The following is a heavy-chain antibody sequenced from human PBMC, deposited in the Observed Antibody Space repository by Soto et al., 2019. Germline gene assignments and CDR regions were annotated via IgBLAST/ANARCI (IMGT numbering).Heavy chain of an antibody. CDR3: ARAIWFPSRVRGINWFDP. CDR1: GFTFSSYC. J-gene: IGHJ5*02. Sequence: GGSLRLSXAASGFTFSSYCMHCVRQAPGKGLVWVSRINSDESSTSYADSVKGRFTISRDNAKNTLYLQMNSLRAEDTAVYYCARAIWFPSRVRGINWFDPWGQGTLVTVSS. D-gene: IGHD3-16*01. CDR2: INSDESST. V-gene: IGHV3-74*01.